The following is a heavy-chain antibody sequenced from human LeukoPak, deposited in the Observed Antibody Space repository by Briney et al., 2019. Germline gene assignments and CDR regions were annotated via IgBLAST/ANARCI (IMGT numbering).Heavy chain of an antibody. V-gene: IGHV3-7*01. J-gene: IGHJ4*02. CDR1: GFMFNDFW. CDR2: INEDGSET. CDR3: AKRNTFWFFEN. D-gene: IGHD3-9*01. Sequence: PGGSLRLSCGASGFMFNDFWMSWVRQVPGKGLEWVANINEDGSETDYVDSVKGRFTISRDNAQNSVYLEMDRLRADDTGVYFCAKRNTFWFFENWGQGALVTVSS.